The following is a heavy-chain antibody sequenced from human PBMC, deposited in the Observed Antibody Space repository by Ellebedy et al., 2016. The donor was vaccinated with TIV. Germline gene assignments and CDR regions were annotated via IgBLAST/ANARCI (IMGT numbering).Heavy chain of an antibody. CDR2: INPSGGST. Sequence: ASVKVSXKASGYTFTSYYMHWVRQAPGQGLEWMGIINPSGGSTSYAQKFQGRVTMTRDTSTSTVYMELSSLRSEDTAVYYCARDTPVDYDAFDIWGQGTMVTVSS. CDR3: ARDTPVDYDAFDI. J-gene: IGHJ3*02. V-gene: IGHV1-46*01. D-gene: IGHD4-11*01. CDR1: GYTFTSYY.